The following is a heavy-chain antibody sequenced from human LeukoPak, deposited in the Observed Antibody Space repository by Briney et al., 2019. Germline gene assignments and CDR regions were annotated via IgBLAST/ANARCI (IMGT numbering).Heavy chain of an antibody. J-gene: IGHJ4*02. CDR2: IYYSGST. D-gene: IGHD3-22*01. CDR3: ASYSYYYDSSGYFDY. Sequence: SETLSLTCTVSGGSISSYYWSWIRQPPGKGLEWIGYIYYSGSTNYNPSLKSRVTISVDTSKNQFSLKLSSVTAADTAVYYCASYSYYYDSSGYFDYWGQGTLVTYSS. V-gene: IGHV4-59*01. CDR1: GGSISSYY.